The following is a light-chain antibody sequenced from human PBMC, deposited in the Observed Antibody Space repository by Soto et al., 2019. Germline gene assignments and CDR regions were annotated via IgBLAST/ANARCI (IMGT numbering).Light chain of an antibody. CDR2: GAS. J-gene: IGKJ3*01. CDR1: QSVSSRY. V-gene: IGKV3D-20*02. CDR3: QQRSNWL. Sequence: EIAWTRSAVLLSLSPGARATFAFRASQSVSSRYLAWYQQKPGQAPRLLIYGASSRATGIPDRFSGSGSGTDFTLTISSLEPEDFAVYYCQQRSNWLFGPGTKVDIK.